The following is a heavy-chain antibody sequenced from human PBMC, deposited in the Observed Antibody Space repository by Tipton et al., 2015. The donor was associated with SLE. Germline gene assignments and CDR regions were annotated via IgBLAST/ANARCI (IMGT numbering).Heavy chain of an antibody. D-gene: IGHD5-12*01. CDR3: ARGTDFDYHYYYYALDV. V-gene: IGHV4-59*08. CDR1: GGSINNYY. J-gene: IGHJ6*02. Sequence: TLSLTCTVSGGSINNYYWSWIRQTPGKGLEWIGYIYYSGDAKYSPSLKTRVTISLDTSENQFSLKLNSVTAADTATYYCARGTDFDYHYYYYALDVWGQGTAVTVSS. CDR2: IYYSGDA.